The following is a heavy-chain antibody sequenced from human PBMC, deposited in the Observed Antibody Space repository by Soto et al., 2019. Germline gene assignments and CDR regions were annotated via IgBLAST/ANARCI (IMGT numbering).Heavy chain of an antibody. CDR2: IYYSEGT. CDR3: ARDRVTTVTYYFDY. Sequence: SETLSLTCTVSGGSISSGDYYWSWIRQPPGKGLEWIGYIYYSEGTYYNPSLKSRVTISVDTSKNQFSLKLSSVTAADTAVYYCARDRVTTVTYYFDYWGQGTLVTVSS. J-gene: IGHJ4*02. CDR1: GGSISSGDYY. D-gene: IGHD4-4*01. V-gene: IGHV4-30-4*01.